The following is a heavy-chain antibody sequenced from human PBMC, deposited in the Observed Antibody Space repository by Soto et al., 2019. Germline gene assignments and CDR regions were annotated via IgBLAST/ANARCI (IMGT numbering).Heavy chain of an antibody. Sequence: QVQLVESGGGVVQPGRSLRLSCAASGFTFSSYAMHWVRQAPGKGLEWVAVISYNGSNKNYADYVKGRFTIFRDNSKNTQYRQMNSLRAEDTAVYYCARGYDFWSGYYYPYGMDVWGQGTTVTVSS. V-gene: IGHV3-30-3*01. D-gene: IGHD3-3*01. CDR3: ARGYDFWSGYYYPYGMDV. CDR2: ISYNGSNK. J-gene: IGHJ6*02. CDR1: GFTFSSYA.